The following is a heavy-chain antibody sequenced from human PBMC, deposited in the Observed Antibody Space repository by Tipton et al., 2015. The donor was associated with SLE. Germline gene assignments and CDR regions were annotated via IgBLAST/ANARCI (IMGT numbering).Heavy chain of an antibody. CDR1: GFTFSSYE. J-gene: IGHJ4*02. CDR2: ISSSGSTI. Sequence: GSLRLSCAASGFTFSSYEMNWVRQAPGKGLEWVSYISSSGSTIYYADSVKGRFTISRDNAKNPLYLQMNSLRAEDTAVYYCARDLLTVLMVYANPFDYWGQGTLVTVSS. V-gene: IGHV3-48*03. CDR3: ARDLLTVLMVYANPFDY. D-gene: IGHD2-8*01.